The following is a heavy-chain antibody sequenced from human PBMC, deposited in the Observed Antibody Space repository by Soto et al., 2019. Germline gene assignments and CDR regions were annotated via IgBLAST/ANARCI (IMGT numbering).Heavy chain of an antibody. CDR3: ARQDVVVVAATLLGWFDP. D-gene: IGHD2-15*01. Sequence: SETLSLTCTVSGGSISSGGYYWSWIRQHPGKGLEWIGYIYYSGSTYYNPSLKSRVTISVDTSKNQFSLKLSSVTAADTAVYYCARQDVVVVAATLLGWFDPWGQGTLVTVSS. V-gene: IGHV4-31*03. CDR2: IYYSGST. J-gene: IGHJ5*02. CDR1: GGSISSGGYY.